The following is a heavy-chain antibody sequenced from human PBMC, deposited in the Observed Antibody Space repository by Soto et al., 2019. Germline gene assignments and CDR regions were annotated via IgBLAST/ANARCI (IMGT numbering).Heavy chain of an antibody. CDR1: FSSYA. V-gene: IGHV3-23*01. Sequence: FSSYAMSWVRQAPGKGLEWVSAISGSGGSTYYADSVKGRFTISRDNSKNTLYLQMNSLRAEDTAVYYCAKGSSGWYERFDYWGQGTLVTVSS. J-gene: IGHJ4*02. D-gene: IGHD6-19*01. CDR2: ISGSGGST. CDR3: AKGSSGWYERFDY.